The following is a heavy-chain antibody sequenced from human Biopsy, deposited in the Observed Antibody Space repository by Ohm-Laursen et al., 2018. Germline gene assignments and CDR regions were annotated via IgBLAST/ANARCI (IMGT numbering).Heavy chain of an antibody. CDR3: ARGYAGLYEAFDF. V-gene: IGHV4-61*01. D-gene: IGHD5-18*01. CDR2: IYNDVST. J-gene: IGHJ3*01. CDR1: GASVSSGSYD. Sequence: WQTLSLTCAVSGASVSSGSYDWSWIRQPPGKGLERIGNIYNDVSTKYNPSLRSRVTISADKSANQFSLKLRSVTAADTAVYYCARGYAGLYEAFDFWGQGTVVTVAS.